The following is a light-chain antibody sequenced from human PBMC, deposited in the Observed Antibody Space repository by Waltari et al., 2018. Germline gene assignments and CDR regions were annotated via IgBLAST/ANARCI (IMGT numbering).Light chain of an antibody. CDR1: QTVSTY. V-gene: IGKV3-11*01. J-gene: IGKJ1*01. Sequence: IVLTQSPATLSLSPGERATLSCRASQTVSTYLAWFQQKPGQAPRLLLYAASNRAPGIPARFSGSGSGTDFSLTISSLEPEDFAVYYCHQRSLWPWTFGQGTKVAIK. CDR2: AAS. CDR3: HQRSLWPWT.